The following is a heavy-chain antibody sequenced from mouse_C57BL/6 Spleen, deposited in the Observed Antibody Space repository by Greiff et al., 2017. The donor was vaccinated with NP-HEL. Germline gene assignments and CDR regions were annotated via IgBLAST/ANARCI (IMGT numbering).Heavy chain of an antibody. CDR2: IDPSDSYT. CDR3: ARGTGTLGDYFDY. Sequence: QVQLQQPGAELVKPGASVKLSCKASGYTFTSYWMQWVKQRPGQGLEWIGEIDPSDSYTNYNQKFKGKATLTVDTSSSTAYMQLSSLTSEDSAVYYCARGTGTLGDYFDYWGQGTTLTVSS. J-gene: IGHJ2*01. CDR1: GYTFTSYW. D-gene: IGHD4-1*01. V-gene: IGHV1-50*01.